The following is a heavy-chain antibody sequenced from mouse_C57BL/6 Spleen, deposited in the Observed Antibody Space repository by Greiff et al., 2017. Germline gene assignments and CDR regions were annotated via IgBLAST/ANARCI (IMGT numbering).Heavy chain of an antibody. J-gene: IGHJ2*01. Sequence: VQLQQSGAELVRPGTSVKMSCKASGYTFTNYWIGWAKQRPGHGLEWIGDIYPGGGYTNYNEKFKGKATLPADKSSSPAYIQVGCHTSEDSAIYYRATGGDRTSFDYWGQGTTLTVSS. V-gene: IGHV1-63*01. CDR2: IYPGGGYT. D-gene: IGHD3-3*01. CDR1: GYTFTNYW. CDR3: ATGGDRTSFDY.